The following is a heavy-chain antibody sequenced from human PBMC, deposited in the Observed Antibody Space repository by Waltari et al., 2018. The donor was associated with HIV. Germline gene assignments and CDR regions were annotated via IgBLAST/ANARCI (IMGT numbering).Heavy chain of an antibody. CDR2: IFSTDEK. J-gene: IGHJ5*02. CDR1: GFSLSNPRMG. CDR3: ARLHVYDRSWFDP. V-gene: IGHV2-26*02. Sequence: QVTLKESGPVLVKPTETLTLTCTVSGFSLSNPRMGVSWIRQPPGKALEWLAHIFSTDEKSYSTSLKGRLTISKDTSKSQVVLTMTNMDPVDTATYFCARLHVYDRSWFDPWGQGTLVTVSS. D-gene: IGHD5-12*01.